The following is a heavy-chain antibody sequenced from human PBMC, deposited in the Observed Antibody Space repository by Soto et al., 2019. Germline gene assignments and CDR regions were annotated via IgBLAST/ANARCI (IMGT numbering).Heavy chain of an antibody. Sequence: ASVKVSCKVSGYTLTEVSIHWVRQAPGKGLEWMGGFDPENDETNYAQRFQGRFTMTEDSSTDTAFMELNSLRSDDTAVYYCTTAAYCSGATCYSGHNWLDPWGQGTLVTVSS. J-gene: IGHJ5*02. CDR2: FDPENDET. CDR1: GYTLTEVS. D-gene: IGHD2-15*01. CDR3: TTAAYCSGATCYSGHNWLDP. V-gene: IGHV1-24*01.